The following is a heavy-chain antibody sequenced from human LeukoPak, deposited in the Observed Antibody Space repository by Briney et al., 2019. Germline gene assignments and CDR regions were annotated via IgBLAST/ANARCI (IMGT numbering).Heavy chain of an antibody. V-gene: IGHV3-48*01. CDR3: ARDQDWAFDY. J-gene: IGHJ4*02. CDR2: ISGSSTTI. Sequence: GGSLRLSCAASGFSFSSHSMNWVRQAPGKGLEWVSYISGSSTTIDYADSAKGRFIISRDNAKKSLYLQMNNLRTEDTAVYYCARDQDWAFDYWGQGILVTVSS. D-gene: IGHD3/OR15-3a*01. CDR1: GFSFSSHS.